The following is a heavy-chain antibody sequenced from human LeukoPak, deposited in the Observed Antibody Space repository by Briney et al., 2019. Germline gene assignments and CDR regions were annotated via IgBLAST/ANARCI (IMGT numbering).Heavy chain of an antibody. V-gene: IGHV4-61*01. CDR2: IYFSGST. CDR1: GGSVSSGIYY. J-gene: IGHJ4*02. D-gene: IGHD3-16*01. Sequence: SETLSLTCTVSGGSVSSGIYYWSWIRQPPGKGPEWIGYIYFSGSTNYNPSLKSRVTISVDTSKNQFSLKLSSVTAADTAVYYCARHLYDYVWGSYGPSAFDYWGQGTLVTVSS. CDR3: ARHLYDYVWGSYGPSAFDY.